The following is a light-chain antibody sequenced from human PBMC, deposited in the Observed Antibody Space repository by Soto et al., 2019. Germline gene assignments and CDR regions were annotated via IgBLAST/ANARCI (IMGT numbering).Light chain of an antibody. CDR2: DVS. J-gene: IGLJ1*01. V-gene: IGLV2-14*01. CDR3: SSFTILTGSTVYA. CDR1: SSDIGGYNY. Sequence: TQAASGTGAAGGGSRISCTGSSSDIGGYNYVSWYQQHPDKAPKLMIYDVSNRPSGVSSRFSGSKAGNTASLTISGLQAEDEAEYPCSSFTILTGSTVYAFGAGTKVTVL.